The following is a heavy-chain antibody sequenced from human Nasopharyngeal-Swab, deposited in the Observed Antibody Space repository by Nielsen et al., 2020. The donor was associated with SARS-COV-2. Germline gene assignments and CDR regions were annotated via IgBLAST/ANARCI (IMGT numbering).Heavy chain of an antibody. D-gene: IGHD4-17*01. J-gene: IGHJ4*02. CDR1: GFPFSSYG. V-gene: IGHV3-30*03. Sequence: GGSLRLSCAASGFPFSSYGIHWVRQAPGKGLEWVASISYAGSNKFYADSLKGRFTISRDDSKNTLYLQMNSLRVEDTAVYYCARVVSDYGDYAYFDYWGQGTLVTVSS. CDR2: ISYAGSNK. CDR3: ARVVSDYGDYAYFDY.